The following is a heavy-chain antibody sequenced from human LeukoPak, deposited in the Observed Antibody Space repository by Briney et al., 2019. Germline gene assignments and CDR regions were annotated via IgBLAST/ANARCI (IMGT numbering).Heavy chain of an antibody. D-gene: IGHD3-22*01. Sequence: SETLSLTCAVFGGSFSGYYWTWIRQPPGKGLEWIGEINHSGSTNYNPSLKSRVTISVDTSKNQFSLKLSSVTAADTAVYYCARGRDYYDSSGYYFLDYWGQGTLVTVSS. V-gene: IGHV4-34*01. CDR2: INHSGST. J-gene: IGHJ4*02. CDR1: GGSFSGYY. CDR3: ARGRDYYDSSGYYFLDY.